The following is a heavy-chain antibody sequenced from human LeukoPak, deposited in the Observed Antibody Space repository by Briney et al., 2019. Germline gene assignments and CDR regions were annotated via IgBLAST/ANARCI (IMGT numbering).Heavy chain of an antibody. D-gene: IGHD3-22*01. CDR2: ISRSSSTI. CDR3: ARVYYFDSTSYYLDY. CDR1: GFTFSSYA. J-gene: IGHJ4*02. V-gene: IGHV3-48*01. Sequence: GGSLRLSCAASGFTFSSYAMNWVRQAPGKGLEWVSYISRSSSTIYYADSVKGRFIISRDNAKNSLYLQMNSLRAGDAAVYFCARVYYFDSTSYYLDYWGQGTLVTVSS.